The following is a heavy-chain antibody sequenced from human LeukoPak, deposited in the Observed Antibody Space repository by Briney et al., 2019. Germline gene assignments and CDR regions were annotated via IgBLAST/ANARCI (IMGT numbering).Heavy chain of an antibody. CDR2: IHPSDSHT. Sequence: GESLQISSKVSGYGILTSWITWVGQMPGKGLEWMGRIHPSDSHTNYSPSFQGHVTILADESISTASLQWSSLKASDTAMYYCARHQAARPGNWFDFWGQGTLVTVSS. CDR1: GYGILTSW. CDR3: ARHQAARPGNWFDF. D-gene: IGHD6-6*01. V-gene: IGHV5-10-1*01. J-gene: IGHJ5*01.